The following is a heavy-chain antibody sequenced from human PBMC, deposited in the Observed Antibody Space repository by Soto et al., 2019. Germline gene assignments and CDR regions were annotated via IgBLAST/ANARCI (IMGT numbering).Heavy chain of an antibody. D-gene: IGHD5-12*01. V-gene: IGHV4-4*02. CDR1: GGSVSNNNW. CDR2: IHHSGGT. CDR3: TKNSAYALDY. J-gene: IGHJ4*02. Sequence: QVQLQESGPGLVKPSWTLSLSCAVSGGSVSNNNWWRWVRQSPGNGLEWIGEIHHSGGTSYNPSLASRANLSVDKSKNELYLRLNYVTAADTAVYYCTKNSAYALDYWGLGILGTVS.